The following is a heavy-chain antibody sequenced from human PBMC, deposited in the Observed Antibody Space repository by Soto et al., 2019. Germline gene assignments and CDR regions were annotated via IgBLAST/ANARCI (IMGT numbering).Heavy chain of an antibody. J-gene: IGHJ4*02. CDR3: AWGLGNGGYYHFVS. D-gene: IGHD3-3*01. V-gene: IGHV4-30-4*01. CDR2: IYNGVIT. Sequence: QVQLQESGPGLVKPSQTLSLACTVSGGSISTGDYYWTWIRQPPGKGLEWIGHIYNGVITYYNPSLKSRLSISGDTSKNQFSLKLRSVTAADTAVYYCAWGLGNGGYYHFVSWGPGSLVTVSS. CDR1: GGSISTGDYY.